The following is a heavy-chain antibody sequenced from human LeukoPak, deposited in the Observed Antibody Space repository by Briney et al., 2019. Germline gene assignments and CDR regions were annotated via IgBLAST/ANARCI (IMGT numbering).Heavy chain of an antibody. D-gene: IGHD3-22*01. Sequence: ASVKVSCRASGYIFTSYVLHWVRQAPGQGLEWMGWINTNTGNPTYAQGFTGRFVFSLDTSVSTAYLQISSLKADDTAMYYCARGDYETHGYQTRWGQGTLVTVSS. J-gene: IGHJ4*02. CDR2: INTNTGNP. CDR1: GYIFTSYV. V-gene: IGHV7-4-1*02. CDR3: ARGDYETHGYQTR.